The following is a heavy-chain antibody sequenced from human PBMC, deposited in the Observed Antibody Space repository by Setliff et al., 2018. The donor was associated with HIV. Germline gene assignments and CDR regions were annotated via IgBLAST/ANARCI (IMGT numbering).Heavy chain of an antibody. J-gene: IGHJ4*02. D-gene: IGHD3-22*01. CDR1: GFTFSGSP. CDR3: TRPQYIYDNSDSDN. Sequence: GESLKISCGASGFTFSGSPMHWIRQASGKGLEWVGRIKTEAEGYATAYAASVKGRFTISRDDSKNTAYLQMNSLKTEDTAIYYCTRPQYIYDNSDSDNWGQGALVTVSS. V-gene: IGHV3-73*01. CDR2: IKTEAEGYAT.